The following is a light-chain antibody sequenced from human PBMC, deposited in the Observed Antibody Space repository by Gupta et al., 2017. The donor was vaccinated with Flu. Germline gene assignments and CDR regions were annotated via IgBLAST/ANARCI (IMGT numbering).Light chain of an antibody. CDR2: EDN. CDR3: GTWDTTLGTFV. J-gene: IGLJ1*01. Sequence: QSVLTQPPSVSAAPGQKVSISCSGSSSTIGSNYVSWYKQLPGTAPKFLIFEDNKRPSGIPDRFSGSKSGTSATLGITGLQTGDEADYFCGTWDTTLGTFVFGTGTKVTVL. CDR1: SSTIGSNY. V-gene: IGLV1-51*02.